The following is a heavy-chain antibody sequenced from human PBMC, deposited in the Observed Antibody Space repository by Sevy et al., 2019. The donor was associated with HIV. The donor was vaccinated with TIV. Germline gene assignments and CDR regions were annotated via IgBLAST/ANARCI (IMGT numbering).Heavy chain of an antibody. J-gene: IGHJ4*02. CDR2: ISPTTNYI. CDR1: GFTFSLYT. V-gene: IGHV3-21*01. CDR3: AREDLNGLSYSH. D-gene: IGHD2-8*01. Sequence: GGSLRLSCAASGFTFSLYTMNWLRQAPGKGLEWVSSISPTTNYIYYADSLKGRFTISRDNAKNSLHLQVNSLRAEDTAVYYCAREDLNGLSYSHWGQGTLVTVSS.